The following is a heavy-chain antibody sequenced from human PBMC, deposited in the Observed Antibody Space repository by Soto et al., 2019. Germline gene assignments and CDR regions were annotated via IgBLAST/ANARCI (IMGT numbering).Heavy chain of an antibody. V-gene: IGHV3-30*03. J-gene: IGHJ4*02. CDR2: VSNDGSNK. CDR3: TTGGIVATIDLDY. Sequence: GGSLRLSCAASGFTFSSYVKHWVRQAPGKGLEWVAVVSNDGSNKDYADSVKGRFTISRDNSKNSLYLQMNSLKTEDTAVYYCTTGGIVATIDLDYWGQGTLVTVSS. CDR1: GFTFSSYV. D-gene: IGHD5-12*01.